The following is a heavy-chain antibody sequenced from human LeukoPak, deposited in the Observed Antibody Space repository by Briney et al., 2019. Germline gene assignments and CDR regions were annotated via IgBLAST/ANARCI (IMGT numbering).Heavy chain of an antibody. CDR2: IYAGGTA. CDR3: ARARDEGDCSSTSCYPIIDY. Sequence: SETLSLTCTVSGGSISNYYWSWIRQPAGKGLEWIGRIYAGGTASYNPSLKSRVTISVDRSKNQFSLKLSSVTAADTAVYYCARARDEGDCSSTSCYPIIDYWGQGTLVTVSS. CDR1: GGSISNYY. J-gene: IGHJ4*02. D-gene: IGHD2-2*01. V-gene: IGHV4-4*07.